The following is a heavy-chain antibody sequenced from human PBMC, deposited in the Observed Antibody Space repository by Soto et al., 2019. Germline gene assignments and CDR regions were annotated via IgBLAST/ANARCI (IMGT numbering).Heavy chain of an antibody. Sequence: GGSQRLSYAASGFTFSGYAVSWVRQAPGKGLEWVSAISGSGGSTYYADSVKGRFTISRDNSKNTLYLQMNSLRAEDTAVYYCAKDLMTFTTVTTDYWGQGTLVTVSS. D-gene: IGHD4-17*01. CDR1: GFTFSGYA. J-gene: IGHJ4*02. CDR3: AKDLMTFTTVTTDY. V-gene: IGHV3-23*01. CDR2: ISGSGGST.